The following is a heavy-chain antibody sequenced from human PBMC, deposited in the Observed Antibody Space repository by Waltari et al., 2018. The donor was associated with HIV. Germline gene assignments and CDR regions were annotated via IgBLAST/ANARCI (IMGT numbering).Heavy chain of an antibody. D-gene: IGHD3-22*01. CDR1: GFTFRRYW. CDR3: ARGSGYYYFDY. J-gene: IGHJ4*02. V-gene: IGHV3-74*01. Sequence: EVQLVESGGGIVQPGGPLSLSCAASGFTFRRYWLYWVRQVPGKGLEWILGMSTDGNSVRSADSVKGRFTISRDNTKNTLYLQMNSLRVEDTAVYYCARGSGYYYFDYWGQGTRVTVSS. CDR2: MSTDGNSV.